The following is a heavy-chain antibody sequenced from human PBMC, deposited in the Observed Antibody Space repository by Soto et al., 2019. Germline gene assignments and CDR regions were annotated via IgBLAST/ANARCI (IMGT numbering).Heavy chain of an antibody. V-gene: IGHV1-18*01. CDR2: ISAYNGNT. CDR3: ARDPRYCTNGVCYMGPNYYYYYGMDV. D-gene: IGHD2-8*01. Sequence: ASVKVSCKASGYTFTSYGISWVRQAPGQGLEWTGWISAYNGNTNYAQKLQGRVTMTTDTSTSTAYMELRSLRSDDTAVYYCARDPRYCTNGVCYMGPNYYYYYGMDVWGQGTTVTVSS. CDR1: GYTFTSYG. J-gene: IGHJ6*02.